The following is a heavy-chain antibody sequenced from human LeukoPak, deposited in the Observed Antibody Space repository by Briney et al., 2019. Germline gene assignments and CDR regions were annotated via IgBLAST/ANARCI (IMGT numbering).Heavy chain of an antibody. Sequence: PSETLSLTCAVYGGSFSGYYWSWIRQPPGKGLEWIGEINHSGSTNYNPSLKSRVTISVDTSKNQFSLKLSSVTAADTAVYYCARGPARWGRVRAAKNYYYYYMDVWGKGTTVTVSS. CDR2: INHSGST. CDR3: ARGPARWGRVRAAKNYYYYYMDV. D-gene: IGHD2-2*01. J-gene: IGHJ6*03. V-gene: IGHV4-34*01. CDR1: GGSFSGYY.